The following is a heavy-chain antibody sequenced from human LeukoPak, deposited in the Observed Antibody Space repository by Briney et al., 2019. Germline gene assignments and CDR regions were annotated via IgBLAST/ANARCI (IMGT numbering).Heavy chain of an antibody. D-gene: IGHD2-15*01. CDR1: GFTFSDYY. CDR3: ARLVVVAATGGYYMDV. V-gene: IGHV3-11*01. CDR2: ISSSGSTI. Sequence: GGSLRLSCAASGFTFSDYYMSWIRQAPGKGLEGVSYISSSGSTIYYADSVKGRFTISRDNAKNSLYLQMNSPRAEDTAVYYCARLVVVAATGGYYMDVWGKGTTVTVSS. J-gene: IGHJ6*03.